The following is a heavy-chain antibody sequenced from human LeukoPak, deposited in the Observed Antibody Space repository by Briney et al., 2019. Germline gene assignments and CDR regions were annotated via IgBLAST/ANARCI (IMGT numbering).Heavy chain of an antibody. D-gene: IGHD6-19*01. Sequence: PSETLSLTCTVSGGSISNYYWSWIRQPPGKGLEWIGYIYHTGSTNYNPSLKSRVTISVDTSKSQFSLKLSSVTAADTAVYYCHARIAVAGPDDYWGQGTLVTVSS. J-gene: IGHJ4*02. CDR2: IYHTGST. V-gene: IGHV4-59*12. CDR1: GGSISNYY. CDR3: HARIAVAGPDDY.